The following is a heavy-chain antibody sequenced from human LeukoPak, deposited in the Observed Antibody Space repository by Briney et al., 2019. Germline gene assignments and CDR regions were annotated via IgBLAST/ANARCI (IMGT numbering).Heavy chain of an antibody. CDR2: IKSKTVGGTT. V-gene: IGHV3-15*01. CDR3: QCGGDCGKGYFDL. J-gene: IGHJ2*01. CDR1: GFTFSNAW. Sequence: GVSVTLSCAASGFTFSNAWMIWLRQAPGEGRVGFSHIKSKTVGGTTDYGAPVKGRFTISQDDSKTTLYLQMNSLKTEDTAVYYWQCGGDCGKGYFDLWGRGTLVTVS. D-gene: IGHD2-21*02.